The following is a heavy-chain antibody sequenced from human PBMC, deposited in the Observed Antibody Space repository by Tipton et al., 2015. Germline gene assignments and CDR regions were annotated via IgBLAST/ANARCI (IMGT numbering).Heavy chain of an antibody. CDR2: VFYSGNT. J-gene: IGHJ5*02. CDR1: GGSISSSSYC. D-gene: IGHD3-22*01. V-gene: IGHV4-31*11. CDR3: ARGDSGNYYDSTGDYFPNWFDP. Sequence: TLSLTCAVSGGSISSSSYCWGWIRQHPGKGLEWIGYVFYSGNTYYSQSLQSRVTISVDTSKNQFSLKLRSMSAADTAVYYCARGDSGNYYDSTGDYFPNWFDPWGQGTLVTVSS.